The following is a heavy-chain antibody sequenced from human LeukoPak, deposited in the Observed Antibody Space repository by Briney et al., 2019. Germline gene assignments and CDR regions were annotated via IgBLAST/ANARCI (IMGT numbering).Heavy chain of an antibody. CDR3: AKDLRPGIAAAGTEPFDY. V-gene: IGHV3-23*01. J-gene: IGHJ4*02. Sequence: PGGSLRLSCAASGFTFSSYSMNWVRQAPGKGLEWVSVISGSGDNTYYADSVKGRFTISRDNSKNTLYLQMNSLRAEDTAVYYCAKDLRPGIAAAGTEPFDYWGQGTLVTVSS. D-gene: IGHD6-13*01. CDR1: GFTFSSYS. CDR2: ISGSGDNT.